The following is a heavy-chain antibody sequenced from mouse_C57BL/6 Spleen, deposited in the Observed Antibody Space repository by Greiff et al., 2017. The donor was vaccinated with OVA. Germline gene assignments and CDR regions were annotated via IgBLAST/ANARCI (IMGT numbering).Heavy chain of an antibody. Sequence: EVQGVESGPELVKPGASVKISCKASGYSFTGYYMNWVKQSPEKSLEWIGEINPSTGGTTYNQKFKAKATLTVDKSSSTAYMQLKSLTSEDSAVYYCAIGSSYWFAYWGQGTLVTVSA. CDR3: AIGSSYWFAY. J-gene: IGHJ3*01. D-gene: IGHD1-1*01. CDR1: GYSFTGYY. V-gene: IGHV1-42*01. CDR2: INPSTGGT.